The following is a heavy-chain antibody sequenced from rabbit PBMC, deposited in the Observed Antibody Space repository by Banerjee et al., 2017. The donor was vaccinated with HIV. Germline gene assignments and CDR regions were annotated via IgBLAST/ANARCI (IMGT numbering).Heavy chain of an antibody. Sequence: QSLEESGRDLVKPEGSLTLTCTASGFDLSTYYYMCWFRQAPGKGPEWIACIYAGDGSTYYASWAKGRFTISKTSSTTVTLQMTSLTDADTATYFCARSGDGGYGYGLDLWGPGTLVTVS. J-gene: IGHJ3*01. CDR1: GFDLSTYYY. CDR3: ARSGDGGYGYGLDL. CDR2: IYAGDGST. D-gene: IGHD6-1*01. V-gene: IGHV1S40*01.